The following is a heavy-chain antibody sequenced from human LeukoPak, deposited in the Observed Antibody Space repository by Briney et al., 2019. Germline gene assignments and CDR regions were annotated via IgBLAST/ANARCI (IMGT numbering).Heavy chain of an antibody. J-gene: IGHJ4*02. Sequence: GGSLRLSCAASGFTFSSYAMSWVRQAPGKGLEWVSAISGSGGSTYYADSVKGRFTISRDNSKNTLYLQMNSLRAEDTAVYYCAGRGAVAGTIDYWGQGALVTVSS. CDR3: AGRGAVAGTIDY. CDR1: GFTFSSYA. CDR2: ISGSGGST. D-gene: IGHD6-19*01. V-gene: IGHV3-23*01.